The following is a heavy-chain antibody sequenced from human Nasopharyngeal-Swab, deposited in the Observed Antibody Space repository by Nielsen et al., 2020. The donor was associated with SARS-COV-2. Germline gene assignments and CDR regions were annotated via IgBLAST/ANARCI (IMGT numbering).Heavy chain of an antibody. CDR3: ARGRKLGGGSGYYAMDV. CDR1: GGSISSGGYY. Sequence: SETLSLTCTVSGGSISSGGYYWSWIRQHPGKGLEWIGYIYYSGSTYYNPSLKSRVTISVDTSKNQFSLKLSSVTAADTAVYYCARGRKLGGGSGYYAMDVWGQWTTVTVSS. CDR2: IYYSGST. J-gene: IGHJ6*02. V-gene: IGHV4-31*03. D-gene: IGHD2-15*01.